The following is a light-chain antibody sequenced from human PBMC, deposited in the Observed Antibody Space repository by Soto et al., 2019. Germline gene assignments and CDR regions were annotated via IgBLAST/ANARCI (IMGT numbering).Light chain of an antibody. V-gene: IGKV1-39*01. CDR3: QQSFKTPLT. J-gene: IGKJ4*01. CDR2: ATS. Sequence: IQMTQSPPSLSASVGDRVIITCRASQSTNNYVNWYQQKPGKAPKLLIYATSILQGGVPPRFSGSGSETEYTLTITSLQPEDFGTYYCQQSFKTPLTFGAGTIVEIK. CDR1: QSTNNY.